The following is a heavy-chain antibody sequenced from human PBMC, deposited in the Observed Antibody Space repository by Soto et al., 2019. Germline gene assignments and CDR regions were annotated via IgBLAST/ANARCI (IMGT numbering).Heavy chain of an antibody. CDR2: ISGSGGST. Sequence: GGSLRLSCAASGFTFSSYAMSWVRQAPGKGLEWVSAISGSGGSTYYADSVKGRFTISRDNSKNPLYLQMNSLRAEDTAVYYCAKVDSSSWNFQIDAFDIWGQGTMVTVSS. CDR3: AKVDSSSWNFQIDAFDI. J-gene: IGHJ3*02. D-gene: IGHD6-13*01. CDR1: GFTFSSYA. V-gene: IGHV3-23*01.